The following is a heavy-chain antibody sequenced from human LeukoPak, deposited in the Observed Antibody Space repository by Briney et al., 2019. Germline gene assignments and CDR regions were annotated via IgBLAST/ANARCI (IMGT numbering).Heavy chain of an antibody. CDR2: IYPGDSDT. D-gene: IGHD6-19*01. J-gene: IGHJ5*02. V-gene: IGHV5-51*01. CDR1: GYSFTSSW. Sequence: GESLKISCEGSGYSFTSSWIGWVRQMPGKGLEWMGIIYPGDSDTRYSPSFQGQVTISADKSISTAYLQWSSLKASDTAMYYCARQQWLVSYNWFDPWGQGTLVTVSS. CDR3: ARQQWLVSYNWFDP.